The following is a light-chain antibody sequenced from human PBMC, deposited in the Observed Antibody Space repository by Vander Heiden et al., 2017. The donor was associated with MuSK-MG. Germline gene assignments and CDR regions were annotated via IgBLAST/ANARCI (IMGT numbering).Light chain of an antibody. Sequence: DIPVTQSPSALSPSAGYRVTITCRASQSVDSWSAWYQQKPGEAPKLLIYEASRLESGVPSRFSGSGSGTAFTLTISILQPHDFATYYCREYHTYPWTFAQGTKVEV. CDR2: EAS. CDR3: REYHTYPWT. CDR1: QSVDSW. J-gene: IGKJ1*01. V-gene: IGKV1-5*03.